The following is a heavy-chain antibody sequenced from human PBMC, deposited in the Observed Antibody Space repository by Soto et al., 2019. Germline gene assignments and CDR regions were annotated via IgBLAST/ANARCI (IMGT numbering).Heavy chain of an antibody. CDR1: GFTFRSYA. Sequence: QVQLVESGGGVVQPGRSLRLSCAASGFTFRSYAIHRVRQAPGKGLEWVAVISYDGSNKYYADSVKVRFTISRDNSKDTLYLRVNRLRAEDTAVYYCARDSGPLYYDFSRAIDYWGQGTLVTVSS. V-gene: IGHV3-30*14. J-gene: IGHJ4*02. D-gene: IGHD3-3*01. CDR2: ISYDGSNK. CDR3: ARDSGPLYYDFSRAIDY.